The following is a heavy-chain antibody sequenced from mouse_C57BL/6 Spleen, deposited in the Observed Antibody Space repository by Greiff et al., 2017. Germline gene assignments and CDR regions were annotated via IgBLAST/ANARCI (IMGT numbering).Heavy chain of an antibody. CDR2: INPNYGTT. D-gene: IGHD2-3*01. V-gene: IGHV1-39*01. J-gene: IGHJ2*01. CDR1: GYSFTDYN. CDR3: ARGGDLFYDGYFFDY. Sequence: VQLQQSGPELVKPGASVKISCKASGYSFTDYNMNWVKQSNGKSLEWIGVINPNYGTTSYNQKFKCKATLTVDQSSSTAYMQLNSLTSEDSAVYYCARGGDLFYDGYFFDYWGQGTTLTVSS.